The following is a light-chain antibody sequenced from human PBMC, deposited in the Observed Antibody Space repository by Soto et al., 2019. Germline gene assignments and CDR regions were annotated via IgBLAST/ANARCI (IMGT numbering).Light chain of an antibody. CDR1: SSNIGSKT. Sequence: QSVLTQPPSASGTPGQRLTISCSGSSSNIGSKTVNWYQQLPGTAPKLHIYSNYQRPSGVPDRFSGSKSGTSASLAISGLQSEDEADYYCSAWDASLNGYVFGTGTKLTVL. J-gene: IGLJ1*01. V-gene: IGLV1-44*01. CDR2: SNY. CDR3: SAWDASLNGYV.